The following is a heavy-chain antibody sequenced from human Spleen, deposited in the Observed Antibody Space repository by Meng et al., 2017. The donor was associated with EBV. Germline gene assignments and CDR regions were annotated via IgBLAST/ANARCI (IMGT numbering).Heavy chain of an antibody. J-gene: IGHJ4*02. CDR3: ASDGISRYFDN. CDR2: VFRTGDT. D-gene: IGHD1-1*01. Sequence: HVGGSGPGQGKPSGTLSLICPFSGGSISTSNWWSWVRQSPEKGLEWIGEVFRTGDTNYNPSLKSRVTILIDKSKNQFSLKLNSVTAADTAIYFCASDGISRYFDNWGPGTLVTVSS. V-gene: IGHV4-4*02. CDR1: GGSISTSNW.